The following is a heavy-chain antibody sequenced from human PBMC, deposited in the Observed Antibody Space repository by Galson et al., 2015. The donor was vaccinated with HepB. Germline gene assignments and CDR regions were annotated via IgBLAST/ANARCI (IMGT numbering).Heavy chain of an antibody. V-gene: IGHV3-48*01. CDR2: ISGSSSTI. J-gene: IGHJ4*02. Sequence: SLRLSCAASGFTFSSYSMTWVRQAPGKGLEWVSYISGSSSTIYYADSVKGRFTISRDNSKNTLYLQMNSLRAEDTAVYYCARANSGWSTDYWGQGTLVTVSS. D-gene: IGHD6-19*01. CDR1: GFTFSSYS. CDR3: ARANSGWSTDY.